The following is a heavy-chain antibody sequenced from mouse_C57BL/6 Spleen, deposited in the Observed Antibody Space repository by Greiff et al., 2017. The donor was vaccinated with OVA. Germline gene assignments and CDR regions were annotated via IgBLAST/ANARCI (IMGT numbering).Heavy chain of an antibody. V-gene: IGHV1-55*01. Sequence: QVQLQQPGAELVKPGASVKMSCKASGYTFTRYWITWVKQRPGQGLEWIGDIYPGSGSTNYNEKFKSKATLTVDTSSSTAYMQLSSLTSEDSAVYYCARAFTTVVDWFAYWGQGTLVTVSA. D-gene: IGHD1-1*01. CDR1: GYTFTRYW. J-gene: IGHJ3*01. CDR2: IYPGSGST. CDR3: ARAFTTVVDWFAY.